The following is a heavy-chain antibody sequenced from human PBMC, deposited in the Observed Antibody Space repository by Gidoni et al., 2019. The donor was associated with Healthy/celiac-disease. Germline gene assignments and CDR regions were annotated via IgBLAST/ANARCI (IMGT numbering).Heavy chain of an antibody. Sequence: EVQLEESGGGLVQPVGSRRLSCAASAFSFIHYAMNWCRQAPGKGLEWVANINSGSINIFYADSVKGRFTISRDNAKNSLYLQMNSLRDEDTAVYYCARVDYADYIGDEYWGQGTLVTVSS. D-gene: IGHD4-17*01. CDR2: INSGSINI. CDR1: AFSFIHYA. CDR3: ARVDYADYIGDEY. V-gene: IGHV3-48*02. J-gene: IGHJ4*02.